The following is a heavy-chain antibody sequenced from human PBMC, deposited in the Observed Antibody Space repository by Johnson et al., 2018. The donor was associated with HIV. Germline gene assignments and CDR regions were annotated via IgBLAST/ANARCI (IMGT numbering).Heavy chain of an antibody. D-gene: IGHD3-9*01. CDR3: AKETHYITPNDWDAFDI. J-gene: IGHJ3*02. CDR2: ITGDGTHT. CDR1: GFTFSTND. Sequence: EVQLVESGRGVVQPGRSLRLSCAASGFTFSTNDMNWVRQAPGKGPQWVSAITGDGTHTYYADSVKGRFTISRDNSKDTLFLQMNSLRAEDTALYYCAKETHYITPNDWDAFDIWGQGTMVTVSS. V-gene: IGHV3-23*04.